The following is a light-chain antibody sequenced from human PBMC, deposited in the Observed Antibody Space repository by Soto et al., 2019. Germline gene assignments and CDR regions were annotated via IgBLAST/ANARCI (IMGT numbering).Light chain of an antibody. CDR3: QQYNSYSRT. CDR2: KAS. J-gene: IGKJ1*01. Sequence: DIQITPSPSTLSGSVRDRVTLTCRASQTISSWLAWYQQKPGKAPKLLIYKASTLKSGVPSRFSGSGSGTEFTLTISSLQPDDFATYYCQQYNSYSRTFGQGTKVDIK. CDR1: QTISSW. V-gene: IGKV1-5*03.